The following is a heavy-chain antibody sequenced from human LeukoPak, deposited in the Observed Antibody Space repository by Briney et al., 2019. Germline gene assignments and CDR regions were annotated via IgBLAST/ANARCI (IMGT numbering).Heavy chain of an antibody. CDR1: GFTFSDYY. J-gene: IGHJ3*02. CDR3: AREETKAENVVVPAASDAFDI. CDR2: ISSSGSTI. V-gene: IGHV3-11*04. Sequence: GGSLRLSCAASGFTFSDYYMSWIRQAPGKGLEWVSYISSSGSTIYYADSVKGRFTISRDNAKNSLYLQMNSLRAEDTAVYYCAREETKAENVVVPAASDAFDIWGQGTMVTVSS. D-gene: IGHD2-2*01.